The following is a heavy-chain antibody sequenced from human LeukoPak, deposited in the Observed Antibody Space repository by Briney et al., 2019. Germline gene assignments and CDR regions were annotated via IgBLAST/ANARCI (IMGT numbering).Heavy chain of an antibody. CDR2: IYASGST. D-gene: IGHD1-26*01. J-gene: IGHJ4*02. Sequence: PSETLFLTCTVSGSSISGYKWSWIRQPAGKGLEWIGRIYASGSTDYNPSLKSRVTMLVDTFRSQFFLMLSSVTAADTAVYYCARGIVGATASDYWGRGAVVIASS. CDR1: GSSISGYK. V-gene: IGHV4-4*07. CDR3: ARGIVGATASDY.